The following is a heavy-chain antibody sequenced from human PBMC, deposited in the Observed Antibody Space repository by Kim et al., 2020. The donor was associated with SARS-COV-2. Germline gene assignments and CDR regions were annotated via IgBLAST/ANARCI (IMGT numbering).Heavy chain of an antibody. D-gene: IGHD6-6*01. V-gene: IGHV4-61*03. J-gene: IGHJ4*02. CDR3: ARSSPARVYYFDY. Sequence: NPPLTSRVTISVYTSKNHFSLKLSSVTAADTAVYYCARSSPARVYYFDYWGQGTLVTVSS.